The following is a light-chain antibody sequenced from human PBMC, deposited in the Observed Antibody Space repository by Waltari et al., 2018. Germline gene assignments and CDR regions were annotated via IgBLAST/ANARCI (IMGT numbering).Light chain of an antibody. V-gene: IGLV2-8*01. Sequence: QSDLTQPPSASGSPGQSVTISCPGTSRDIATYNDVSWYQQHAGEAPKPVIHEVNKRPSGVPERFSGSKSGNTASLTVSGLQAEDEADYFCSSYAGIDNFVVFGGGTKLTVL. J-gene: IGLJ2*01. CDR2: EVN. CDR1: SRDIATYND. CDR3: SSYAGIDNFVV.